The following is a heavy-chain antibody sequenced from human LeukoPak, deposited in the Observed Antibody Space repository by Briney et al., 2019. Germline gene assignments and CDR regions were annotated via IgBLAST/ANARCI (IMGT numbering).Heavy chain of an antibody. CDR2: ISGSGDNT. V-gene: IGHV3-23*01. CDR1: GFTFSSYA. CDR3: ATSPTFDP. J-gene: IGHJ5*02. Sequence: GGSLRLSCAASGFTFSSYAMSWVRQAPGKGLEWVSAISGSGDNTYYADSVKGRFTISRDNSKNTLYLQMNNLRAEDTAVYYCATSPTFDPWGQGTLVTVSS.